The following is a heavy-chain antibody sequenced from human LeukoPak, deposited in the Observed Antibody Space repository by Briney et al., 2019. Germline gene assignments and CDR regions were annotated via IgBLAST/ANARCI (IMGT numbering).Heavy chain of an antibody. CDR3: ARSAFLVTAPGLYYFDY. V-gene: IGHV4-4*07. J-gene: IGHJ4*02. D-gene: IGHD6-13*01. CDR2: IYNRGST. CDR1: GGSISSYY. Sequence: SETLSLTCTVSGGSISSYYWSWVRQPAGKGLEWIGHIYNRGSTNYNPSLKGRVTMSVATSKNQFSLHRSSVTAADTAVYYCARSAFLVTAPGLYYFDYWGQGTLVAVSS.